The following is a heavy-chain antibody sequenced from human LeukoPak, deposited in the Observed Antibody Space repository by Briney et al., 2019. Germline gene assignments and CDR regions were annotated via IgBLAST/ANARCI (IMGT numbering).Heavy chain of an antibody. J-gene: IGHJ4*02. Sequence: PSETLSLTCTVSGGSISSGSYYWSWIRQPAGKGLEWIGRIYTSGSTNYNPSLKSRVTISVDTSKNQFSLKLSSVTAADTAVYYCARGQVEQLLFDYWGQGTLVTVSS. CDR1: GGSISSGSYY. CDR2: IYTSGST. CDR3: ARGQVEQLLFDY. D-gene: IGHD6-19*01. V-gene: IGHV4-61*02.